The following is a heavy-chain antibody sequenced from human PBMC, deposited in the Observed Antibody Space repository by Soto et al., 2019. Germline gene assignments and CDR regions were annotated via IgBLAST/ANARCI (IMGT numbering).Heavy chain of an antibody. D-gene: IGHD3-22*01. V-gene: IGHV2-5*02. Sequence: QINLNESGPTQVKPRQTLTLTCTFSGFSLTTSGVGVGWIRQSPGKAPEWLALIYWDAEKPYSPSLKSRLTITKETSKNPVVLTMAAWDHADTATYDCAQRVLITVLGFVTTTALYFDFWGQGTPVAVSS. CDR2: IYWDAEK. J-gene: IGHJ4*02. CDR3: AQRVLITVLGFVTTTALYFDF. CDR1: GFSLTTSGVG.